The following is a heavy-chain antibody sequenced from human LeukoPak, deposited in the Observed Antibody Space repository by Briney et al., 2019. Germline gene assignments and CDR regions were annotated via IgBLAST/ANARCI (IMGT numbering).Heavy chain of an antibody. CDR1: GLTFSRYA. Sequence: GGSLRLSCAVSGLTFSRYAMSWVRQAPGKGLEWVSAISESGSGTYYADSVEGRFTISRDNSKDTLSLQMNSLRAEDTAVYYCAKDIAQGYTFGSIEQDYWGQGTLVTVSS. D-gene: IGHD5-18*01. J-gene: IGHJ4*02. V-gene: IGHV3-23*01. CDR3: AKDIAQGYTFGSIEQDY. CDR2: ISESGSGT.